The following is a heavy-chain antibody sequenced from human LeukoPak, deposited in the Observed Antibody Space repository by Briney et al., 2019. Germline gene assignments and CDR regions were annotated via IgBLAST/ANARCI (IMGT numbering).Heavy chain of an antibody. CDR3: ARGPSYNWFDP. V-gene: IGHV4-59*08. J-gene: IGHJ5*02. CDR1: GGSISSYY. D-gene: IGHD2-2*01. Sequence: PSETLSLTCTVSGGSISSYYWSWIRQPPGKGLEWIGSIYYSGSTYYNPSLKSRVTISVDTSKNQFSLKLSSVTAADTAVYYCARGPSYNWFDPWGQGTLVTVSS. CDR2: IYYSGST.